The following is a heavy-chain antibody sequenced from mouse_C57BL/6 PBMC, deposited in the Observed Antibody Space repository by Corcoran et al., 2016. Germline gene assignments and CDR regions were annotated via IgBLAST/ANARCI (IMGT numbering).Heavy chain of an antibody. J-gene: IGHJ1*03. V-gene: IGHV1-81*01. CDR3: ARPPITTVVGNWYFDV. CDR1: GYTFTSYG. Sequence: QVQLQQSGAELARPGASVKLSCKASGYTFTSYGISWVKQRTGQGLEWIGEIYPRSGNTYYNEKCKGKATLPADKSSSTAYMELRSLTSADSAFYVCARPPITTVVGNWYFDVGGTGTTVTVSS. D-gene: IGHD1-1*01. CDR2: IYPRSGNT.